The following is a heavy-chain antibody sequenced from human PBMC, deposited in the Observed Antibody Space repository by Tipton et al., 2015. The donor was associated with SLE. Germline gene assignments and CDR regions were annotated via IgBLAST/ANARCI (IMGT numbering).Heavy chain of an antibody. CDR1: GFTFDDFA. CDR2: ISRNSDTI. CDR3: TMDVRGGYFSGGTSCDC. J-gene: IGHJ4*02. D-gene: IGHD2-15*01. V-gene: IGHV3-9*01. Sequence: RSLRLSCAASGFTFDDFAMHWVRQAPGKGLEWVSTISRNSDTIVYADSVEGRFTISRDNAKNSLYLQMNSLRAEDTAFYYCTMDVRGGYFSGGTSCDCWGQGTLVTVSS.